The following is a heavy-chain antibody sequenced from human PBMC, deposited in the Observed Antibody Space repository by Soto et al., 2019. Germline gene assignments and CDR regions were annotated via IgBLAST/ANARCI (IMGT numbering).Heavy chain of an antibody. CDR2: ISYDGSNK. CDR3: ARVYGDYAQYSQH. D-gene: IGHD4-17*01. V-gene: IGHV3-30-3*01. Sequence: GGSLRLSCAASGFTFSSYAMHWVRQAPGKGLEWVAVISYDGSNKYYADSVKGRFTISRDNSKNTLYLQMNSLRAEDTAVYYCARVYGDYAQYSQHWGQGTLVTVSS. CDR1: GFTFSSYA. J-gene: IGHJ1*01.